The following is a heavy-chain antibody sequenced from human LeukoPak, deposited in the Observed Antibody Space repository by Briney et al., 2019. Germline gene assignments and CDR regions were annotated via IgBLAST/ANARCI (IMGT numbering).Heavy chain of an antibody. D-gene: IGHD5-24*01. J-gene: IGHJ4*02. CDR1: GYTFTGYY. V-gene: IGHV1-2*06. Sequence: ASVKVSCKASGYTFTGYYMHWVRQAPGQGLEWMGRINPNSGGTNYARKFQGRVTMTRDTSISTAYMELSRLRSYDTAVYYCASPRGRDGYNYGFFDYWGQGTLVTVSS. CDR2: INPNSGGT. CDR3: ASPRGRDGYNYGFFDY.